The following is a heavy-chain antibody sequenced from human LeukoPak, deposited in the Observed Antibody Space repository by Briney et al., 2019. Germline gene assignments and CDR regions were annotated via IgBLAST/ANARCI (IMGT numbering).Heavy chain of an antibody. CDR3: ARGGKMATTPLDY. Sequence: PGGSLRLSCAASGFTFSSYNMNWVRQAPGKGLEWISYISSSGSTIYYADSVKGRFTISRDNAKNSLYLQMNSLRAEDTAVYYCARGGKMATTPLDYWGQGTLVTVSS. J-gene: IGHJ4*02. V-gene: IGHV3-48*03. CDR2: ISSSGSTI. D-gene: IGHD5-24*01. CDR1: GFTFSSYN.